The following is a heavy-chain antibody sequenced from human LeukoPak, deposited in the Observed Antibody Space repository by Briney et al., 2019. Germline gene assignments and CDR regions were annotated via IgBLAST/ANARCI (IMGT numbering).Heavy chain of an antibody. Sequence: GASVKVSCKASGYTFTSYYMHWVRQAPGQGLEWMGIINPSGGSTSYAQKFQGRVTMTRDTSTSTVYMELSRLRSDDTAVYYCARVTGVPQWLANLIDYWGQGTLVTVSS. V-gene: IGHV1-46*01. CDR1: GYTFTSYY. D-gene: IGHD6-19*01. CDR3: ARVTGVPQWLANLIDY. J-gene: IGHJ4*02. CDR2: INPSGGST.